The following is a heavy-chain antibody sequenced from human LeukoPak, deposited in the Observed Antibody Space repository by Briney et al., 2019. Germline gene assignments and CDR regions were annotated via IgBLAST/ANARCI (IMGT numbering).Heavy chain of an antibody. CDR1: GGSISSGSYY. CDR3: AREPYYYGSSGYYWPDAFDI. V-gene: IGHV4-61*02. Sequence: SQTLSLTCTVSGGSISSGSYYWSWIRQPAGKGLEWIGRIYTSGSTNYNPSLKSRVTISVDTSKNQFSLKLSSVTAADTAVYYCAREPYYYGSSGYYWPDAFDIWGQGTMVTVSS. D-gene: IGHD3-22*01. J-gene: IGHJ3*02. CDR2: IYTSGST.